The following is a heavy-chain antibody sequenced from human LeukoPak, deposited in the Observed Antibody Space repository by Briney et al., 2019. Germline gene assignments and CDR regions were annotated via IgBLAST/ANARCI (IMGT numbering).Heavy chain of an antibody. V-gene: IGHV3-74*01. J-gene: IGHJ4*02. CDR1: GFTFSSYW. CDR3: ARVYDSYGYGPDY. D-gene: IGHD5-18*01. Sequence: QPGGSLRLSCAASGFTFSSYWMHWVRQAPGKGLVWVSRINSDGSTTSYADSVKGRFTISRDNAKSTLYLQMYSLRAEDTAVYYCARVYDSYGYGPDYWGQGTLVTVSS. CDR2: INSDGSTT.